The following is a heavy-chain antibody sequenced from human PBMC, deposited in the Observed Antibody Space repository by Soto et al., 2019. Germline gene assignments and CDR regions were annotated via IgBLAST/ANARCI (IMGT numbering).Heavy chain of an antibody. CDR1: GFTFDDYA. V-gene: IGHV3-9*01. CDR2: ISWNSGSI. J-gene: IGHJ4*02. CDR3: AKGEGSSGYYSLFDY. D-gene: IGHD3-22*01. Sequence: EVQLVESGGGLVQPGRSLRLSCAASGFTFDDYAMHWVRQAPGKCLEWVSGISWNSGSIGYADSVKGRFTISRDNAKNSLYLQMNSLRAEDTALYYCAKGEGSSGYYSLFDYWGQGTLVTVSS.